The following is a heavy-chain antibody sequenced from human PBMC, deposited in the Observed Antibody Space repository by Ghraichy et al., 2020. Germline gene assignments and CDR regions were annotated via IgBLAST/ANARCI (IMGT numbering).Heavy chain of an antibody. J-gene: IGHJ4*02. CDR1: GFTLSSYA. V-gene: IGHV3-64*02. CDR2: ITSNGGST. CDR3: ARARKDNSHSYYFDY. D-gene: IGHD1-14*01. Sequence: GGSLRLSCVGSGFTLSSYAIHWVRQAPGKGLEFVSAITSNGGSTYYADSVKGRFTISRDNSKNTVYLQMGSLRAEDMAVYHCARARKDNSHSYYFDYWGQGTLVTVSS.